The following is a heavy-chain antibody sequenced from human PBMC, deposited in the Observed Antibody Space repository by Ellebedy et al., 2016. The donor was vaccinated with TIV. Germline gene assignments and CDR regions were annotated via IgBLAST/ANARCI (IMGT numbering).Heavy chain of an antibody. CDR1: GGSISSYY. V-gene: IGHV4-59*12. D-gene: IGHD1-26*01. J-gene: IGHJ5*02. Sequence: MPSETLSLTCTVSGGSISSYYWSWIRQPPGKGLEWIGYIYYSGSTYYNPSLKSRVTISVDTSKNQFSLKLSSVTAADTAVYYCARDRSGSYYPGTQFDPWGQGTLVTVSS. CDR3: ARDRSGSYYPGTQFDP. CDR2: IYYSGST.